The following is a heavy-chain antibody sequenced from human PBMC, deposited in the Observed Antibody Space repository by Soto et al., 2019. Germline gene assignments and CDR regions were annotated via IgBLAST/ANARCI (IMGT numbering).Heavy chain of an antibody. J-gene: IGHJ2*01. Sequence: QVQLQQWGAGPLRPLETLSLTCGVSGGSFSGYYWAWIRQPPGKGLEWIAEINDRESINYNPSLKSRVSISVDTSKNHYSLNLRSVTAADTTVYYCARESHDILAGPPWVWYFDLWGRGTLVTVSS. CDR2: INDRESI. D-gene: IGHD3-9*01. CDR1: GGSFSGYY. CDR3: ARESHDILAGPPWVWYFDL. V-gene: IGHV4-34*01.